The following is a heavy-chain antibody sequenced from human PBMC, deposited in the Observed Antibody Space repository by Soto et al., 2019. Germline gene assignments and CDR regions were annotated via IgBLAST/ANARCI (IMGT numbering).Heavy chain of an antibody. V-gene: IGHV3-23*01. CDR2: ISGSGEMT. CDR3: VREDGLVGSNSAFDQ. J-gene: IGHJ4*02. CDR1: GFTFRGDA. Sequence: EVQLLESGGDLVQPGGSLRLSCAASGFTFRGDAMSWVRQAPGKGLEWVSSISGSGEMTHYADSVKGRFTISRDNAKNTLYLQMESLRAEDTALYYCVREDGLVGSNSAFDQWGQGTLVIVSS. D-gene: IGHD3-16*01.